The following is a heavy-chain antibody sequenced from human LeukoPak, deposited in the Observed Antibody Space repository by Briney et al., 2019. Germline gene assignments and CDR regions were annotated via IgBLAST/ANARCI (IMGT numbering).Heavy chain of an antibody. CDR3: ARDYGLVGSARRFDY. Sequence: ASVKVSCKASGYTFTSYGISWVRQAPGQGLEWMGWISAYNGNTNYAQKLQGRVTMTTDTSTSTAYTELRSLRSDDTAVYYCARDYGLVGSARRFDYWGQGTLVTVSS. D-gene: IGHD6-6*01. J-gene: IGHJ4*02. V-gene: IGHV1-18*01. CDR1: GYTFTSYG. CDR2: ISAYNGNT.